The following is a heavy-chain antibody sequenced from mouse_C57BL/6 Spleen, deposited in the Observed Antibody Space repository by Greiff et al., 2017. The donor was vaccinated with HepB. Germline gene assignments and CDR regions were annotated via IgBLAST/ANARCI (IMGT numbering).Heavy chain of an antibody. CDR2: IYPGSGST. V-gene: IGHV1-55*01. CDR1: GYTFTSYW. Sequence: QVQLQQPGAELVKPGASVKMSCKASGYTFTSYWITWVKQRPGQGLEWIGDIYPGSGSTNYNEKFKSKATLTVDTSSSTAYMQLSSLTSEDSAVYYCARSLITTVVAPYWDFDVWGTGTTVTVSS. CDR3: ARSLITTVVAPYWDFDV. J-gene: IGHJ1*03. D-gene: IGHD1-1*01.